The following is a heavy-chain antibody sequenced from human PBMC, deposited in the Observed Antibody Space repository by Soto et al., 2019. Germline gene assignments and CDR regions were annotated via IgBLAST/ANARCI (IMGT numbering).Heavy chain of an antibody. D-gene: IGHD3-22*01. V-gene: IGHV3-48*01. CDR1: GFTFSSYG. CDR3: AKLPIPIWYYDSSGSHAFDI. Sequence: LRLSCAASGFTFSSYGMHWVRQAPGKGLEWVSYISSSNRTINCADSVKGRFIISRDNAKNSLYLQMHSLRAEDTAVYYCAKLPIPIWYYDSSGSHAFDIWGQGTMVTVSS. J-gene: IGHJ3*02. CDR2: ISSSNRTI.